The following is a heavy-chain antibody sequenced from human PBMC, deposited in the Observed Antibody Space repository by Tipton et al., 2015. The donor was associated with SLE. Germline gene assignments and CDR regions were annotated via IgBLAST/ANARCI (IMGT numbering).Heavy chain of an antibody. CDR2: IKQDGGEK. D-gene: IGHD3-10*01. V-gene: IGHV3-7*01. Sequence: SLRLSCVASGFNLGTYWMGWFRQAPGKGLEWVANIKQDGGEKYYMDSVKGRVTISRDNAKNTLYLQMVSLRVEDTAVYYCARAPLYGSSDAFDIWGQGTMVTVSS. CDR1: GFNLGTYW. CDR3: ARAPLYGSSDAFDI. J-gene: IGHJ3*02.